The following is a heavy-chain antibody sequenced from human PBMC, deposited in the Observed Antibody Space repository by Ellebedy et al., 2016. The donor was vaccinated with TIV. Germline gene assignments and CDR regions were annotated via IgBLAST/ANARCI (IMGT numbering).Heavy chain of an antibody. Sequence: AASVKVSCKASGYTFTGYYMHWVRQAPGQGLEWMGWINPNSGGTNYAQKFQGRVTMTRDTSISTAYMELSRLRSDDTAVYYCARASIAAAGTVPDYWGQGTLVTVSS. V-gene: IGHV1-2*02. D-gene: IGHD6-13*01. J-gene: IGHJ4*02. CDR2: INPNSGGT. CDR1: GYTFTGYY. CDR3: ARASIAAAGTVPDY.